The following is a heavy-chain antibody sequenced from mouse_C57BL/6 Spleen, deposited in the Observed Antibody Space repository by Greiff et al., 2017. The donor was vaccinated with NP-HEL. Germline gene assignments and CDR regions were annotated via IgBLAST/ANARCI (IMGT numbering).Heavy chain of an antibody. CDR1: GYTFTDYE. J-gene: IGHJ2*01. D-gene: IGHD2-12*01. Sequence: QVQLQQSGAELVRPGASVTLSCKASGYTFTDYEMHWVKQTPVHGLEWIGAIDPETGGTAYNQKFKGKAILTADKSSSTAYMELRSLTSEDSAVYYCKRSSYGDPQNYFDYWGQGTTLTVSS. CDR2: IDPETGGT. CDR3: KRSSYGDPQNYFDY. V-gene: IGHV1-15*01.